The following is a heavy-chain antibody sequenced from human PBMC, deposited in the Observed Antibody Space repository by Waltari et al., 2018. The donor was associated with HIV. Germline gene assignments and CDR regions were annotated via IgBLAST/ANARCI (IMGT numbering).Heavy chain of an antibody. J-gene: IGHJ4*02. CDR1: GYTFTSYY. V-gene: IGHV1-46*01. D-gene: IGHD3-22*01. Sequence: QVQLVQSGAEVKKPGASVKVSCKASGYTFTSYYMHWVRQAPGQGFEWMGLIHPSGGRTSYAQKFQGRVTMTRDTSTSTVYMELSSLRSEYTAVYYCATTYYYDSSGYYPDYWGQGTLVTVSS. CDR2: IHPSGGRT. CDR3: ATTYYYDSSGYYPDY.